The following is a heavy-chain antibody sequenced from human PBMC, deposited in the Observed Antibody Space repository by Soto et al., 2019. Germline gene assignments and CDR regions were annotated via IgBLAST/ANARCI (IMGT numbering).Heavy chain of an antibody. CDR1: GDSVSSNSAA. V-gene: IGHV6-1*01. Sequence: SQTLSLTCAISGDSVSSNSAAWNWIRQSPSRGLEWLGRTYYRSKWYNDYAVSVKSRITINPDTSKNQFSLQLNSVTPEDTAMYYCARAYYYDSSGYYSSPFDYWGQGILVTVSS. D-gene: IGHD3-22*01. CDR2: TYYRSKWYN. J-gene: IGHJ4*02. CDR3: ARAYYYDSSGYYSSPFDY.